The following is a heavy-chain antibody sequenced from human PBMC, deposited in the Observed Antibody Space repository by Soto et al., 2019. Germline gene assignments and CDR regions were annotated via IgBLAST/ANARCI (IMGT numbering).Heavy chain of an antibody. V-gene: IGHV6-1*01. Sequence: SQTLSLTCAISGDSVSSNSAAWNWIRQSPSRGLEWLGRTYYRSKWYNDYAVSVKSRITINPDTSKNQFSLQLNSVTPEDTAVYYCARAGDYYDSSGYYFNDFDIWGQGTMVTVSS. CDR1: GDSVSSNSAA. CDR3: ARAGDYYDSSGYYFNDFDI. D-gene: IGHD3-22*01. J-gene: IGHJ3*02. CDR2: TYYRSKWYN.